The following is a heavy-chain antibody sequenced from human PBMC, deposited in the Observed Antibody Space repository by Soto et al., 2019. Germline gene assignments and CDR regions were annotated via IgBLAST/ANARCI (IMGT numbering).Heavy chain of an antibody. Sequence: LSLSCAASGFTFGDYWMHWVRQPPGKGPEWVSRMTGDGRTTQYADSVKGRFTASRDNAKSTLYLQMNSLRAEDTAVYYCARDLWFGELLPAFDYWGQGTLVTVSS. D-gene: IGHD3-10*01. CDR1: GFTFGDYW. J-gene: IGHJ4*02. V-gene: IGHV3-74*03. CDR3: ARDLWFGELLPAFDY. CDR2: MTGDGRTT.